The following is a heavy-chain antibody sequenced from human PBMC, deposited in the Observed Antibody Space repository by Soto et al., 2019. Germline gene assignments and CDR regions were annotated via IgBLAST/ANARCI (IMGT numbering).Heavy chain of an antibody. CDR2: IWYDGSNK. D-gene: IGHD2-15*01. V-gene: IGHV3-33*01. J-gene: IGHJ6*02. CDR1: GFTFSSYG. Sequence: GLSLRLSCAASGFTFSSYGMHWVRQAPGKGLEWVAVIWYDGSNKYYADSVKGRFTISRDNSKNTLYLQMNSLRAEDTAVYYCARALLSSYYYYGMDVWGQGTTVTV. CDR3: ARALLSSYYYYGMDV.